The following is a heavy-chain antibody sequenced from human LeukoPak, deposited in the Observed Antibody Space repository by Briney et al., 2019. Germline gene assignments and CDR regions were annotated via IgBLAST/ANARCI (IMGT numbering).Heavy chain of an antibody. CDR1: GFTFSTYT. CDR2: IGGSGYST. V-gene: IGHV3-23*01. CDR3: AKAQGYFDL. J-gene: IGHJ2*01. Sequence: PGGSLRLSCVASGFTFSTYTMNWVRQAPGKGLEWVSTIGGSGYSTNYADSVKGRFTISRDNSKNTLYLQMSSLRAEDTAVYYCAKAQGYFDLWGRGTLVTVSS.